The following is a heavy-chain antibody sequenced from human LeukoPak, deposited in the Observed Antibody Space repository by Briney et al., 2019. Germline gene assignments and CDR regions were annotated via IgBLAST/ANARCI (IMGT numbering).Heavy chain of an antibody. CDR2: IYYSGST. CDR1: GGSISSYY. V-gene: IGHV4-59*01. J-gene: IGHJ6*02. D-gene: IGHD3/OR15-3a*01. CDR3: ARWTKSPYYYYGMDV. Sequence: SETLSLTCTVSGGSISSYYWSWIRQPPGKGLEWIGYIYYSGSTNYNPSLKSRVTISVDTSKNQFSLKLSSVTAADTAVYYCARWTKSPYYYYGMDVWGQGTTVTVSS.